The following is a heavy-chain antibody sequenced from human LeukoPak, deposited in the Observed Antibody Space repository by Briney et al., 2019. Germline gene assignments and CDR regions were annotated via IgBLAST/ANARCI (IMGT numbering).Heavy chain of an antibody. CDR1: GFTFSSYS. V-gene: IGHV3-48*01. Sequence: PGGSLRLSCAASGFTFSSYSMNWVRQAPGKGLEWVSYISSSSSTIYYADSVKGRFTISRDNAKNSLYLQMNSLRAEDTAVYYCATHCSSISCSLATFDIWGQGTMVTVSS. CDR2: ISSSSSTI. J-gene: IGHJ3*02. D-gene: IGHD2-2*01. CDR3: ATHCSSISCSLATFDI.